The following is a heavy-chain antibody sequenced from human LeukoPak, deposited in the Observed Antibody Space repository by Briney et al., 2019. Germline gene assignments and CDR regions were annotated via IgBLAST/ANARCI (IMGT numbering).Heavy chain of an antibody. Sequence: KPSETLSLTCTVSGGSVSSDGYYWSWIRQPPGEGLEWIGYIYYSGSTNYNPSLKSRVTISLDTSKNQFSLKLTSVTAADTAVYYCARGSPLRGLRWLQSYYVDYWGQGTLVTVSS. D-gene: IGHD5-24*01. CDR3: ARGSPLRGLRWLQSYYVDY. CDR2: IYYSGST. CDR1: GGSVSSDGYY. J-gene: IGHJ4*02. V-gene: IGHV4-61*08.